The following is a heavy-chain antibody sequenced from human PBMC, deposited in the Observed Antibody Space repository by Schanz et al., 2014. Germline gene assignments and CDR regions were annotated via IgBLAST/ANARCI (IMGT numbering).Heavy chain of an antibody. V-gene: IGHV3-30-3*01. CDR1: GFTLSSYA. Sequence: VQLLDSGGGLVQPGGSLRLSCAAYGFTLSSYAMHWVRQAPGKGLEWVALISNDGSIKYYADSVEGRFTISRDNSKNTLYLQMNSLRAEDTAVYYCARDLEGYDGGGGGFDPWGQGTLVTVSS. CDR3: ARDLEGYDGGGGGFDP. CDR2: ISNDGSIK. J-gene: IGHJ5*02. D-gene: IGHD2-21*01.